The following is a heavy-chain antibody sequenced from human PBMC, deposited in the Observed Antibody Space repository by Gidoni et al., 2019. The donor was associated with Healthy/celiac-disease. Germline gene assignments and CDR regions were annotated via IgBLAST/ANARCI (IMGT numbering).Heavy chain of an antibody. J-gene: IGHJ4*02. CDR3: ARGSLLGLDY. Sequence: QVQLVESGGGVVQPGRSLRLSCAASGFTFRSYGMHWVRQAPGKGLGWVAVIWYDGSNNYYADSVKGRFTISRDNSKNTLYLQMNSLRAEDTAVYYCARGSLLGLDYWGQGTLVTVSS. V-gene: IGHV3-33*01. CDR1: GFTFRSYG. CDR2: IWYDGSNN. D-gene: IGHD2-15*01.